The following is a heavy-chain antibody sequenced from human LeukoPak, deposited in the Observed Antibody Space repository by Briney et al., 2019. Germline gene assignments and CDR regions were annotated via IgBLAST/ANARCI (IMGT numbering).Heavy chain of an antibody. J-gene: IGHJ6*02. CDR1: GYTFTSYA. D-gene: IGHD4-17*01. CDR3: ARALTGYGDPQGRYYYYYGMDV. Sequence: ASVKVSCKASGYTFTSYALNWVRQAPGQGLEWMGWINTKTGNPTHALDFTGRFVFFLDTSVSTAYLQISSLKAEDTAVYYCARALTGYGDPQGRYYYYYGMDVWGQGTTVTVSS. V-gene: IGHV7-4-1*02. CDR2: INTKTGNP.